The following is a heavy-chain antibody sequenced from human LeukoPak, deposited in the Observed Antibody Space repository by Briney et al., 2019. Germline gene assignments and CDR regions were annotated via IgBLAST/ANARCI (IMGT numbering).Heavy chain of an antibody. CDR2: INWNGGST. D-gene: IGHD5-24*01. CDR3: VRLGRDGYTYGAAY. J-gene: IGHJ1*01. Sequence: GGSLRLSCAGSGYIFDDYGMRWVRHAPGKGLEWVAGINWNGGSTGYAASVKGRCTISRDNAKTALYLEMNSLRVEDTAFYYCVRLGRDGYTYGAAYWGQGALVTVSS. V-gene: IGHV3-20*04. CDR1: GYIFDDYG.